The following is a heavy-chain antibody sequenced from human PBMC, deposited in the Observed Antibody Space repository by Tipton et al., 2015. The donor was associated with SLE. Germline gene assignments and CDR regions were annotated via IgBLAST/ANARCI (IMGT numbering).Heavy chain of an antibody. CDR3: ARTNWGDLDAFDI. D-gene: IGHD7-27*01. J-gene: IGHJ3*02. V-gene: IGHV4-39*07. CDR2: IYYTGNT. Sequence: TLSLTCTVSGASISSENYYWAWVRQSPGKGLDWIANIYYTGNTYSSPSLKSRLTMSLDTSKNQFSLKLSSVTAADTAVYYCARTNWGDLDAFDIWGQGTIVTVSS. CDR1: GASISSENYY.